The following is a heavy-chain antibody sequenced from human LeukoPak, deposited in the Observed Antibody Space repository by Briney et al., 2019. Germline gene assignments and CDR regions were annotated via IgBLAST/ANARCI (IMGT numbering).Heavy chain of an antibody. CDR3: ARGILRLFDY. CDR2: TDYRSQWYK. J-gene: IGHJ4*02. D-gene: IGHD2-21*02. CDR1: RDTLSINTAA. Sequence: HSQTLSHTPAISRDTLSINTAAWNSIRHSPSRCLEFLARTDYRSQWYKNYAVSVKSRITINSNTSKNQLSLQLNSVTPEDTDVYYCARGILRLFDYWGQGTLVTVSS. V-gene: IGHV6-1*01.